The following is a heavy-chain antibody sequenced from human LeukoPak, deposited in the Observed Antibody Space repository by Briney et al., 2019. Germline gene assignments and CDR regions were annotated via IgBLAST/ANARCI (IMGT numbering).Heavy chain of an antibody. D-gene: IGHD1-26*01. CDR1: GGSIISGGYS. V-gene: IGHV4-30-2*01. Sequence: PSETLSLTCAVSGGSIISGGYSCSWIRQPPGKGLEWIGYIYHSGSTYYNPSLKSRVTMSLDRSKNQFSLKVSSVTAADTAVYYCAGLTTTAWYFNLWGRGTLVTVSS. J-gene: IGHJ2*01. CDR2: IYHSGST. CDR3: AGLTTTAWYFNL.